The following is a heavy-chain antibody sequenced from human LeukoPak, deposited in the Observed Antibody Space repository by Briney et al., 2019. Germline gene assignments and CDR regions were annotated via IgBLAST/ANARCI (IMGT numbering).Heavy chain of an antibody. CDR1: GFTFSSYG. CDR2: IWYDGSNK. Sequence: GGSLRLSCAASGFTFSSYGMHRVRQAPGKGLEWVAVIWYDGSNKYYADSVKGRFTISRDNSKNTLYLQMNSLRAEDTAVYYCAKDANSGTFDPWGQGTLVTVSS. V-gene: IGHV3-33*06. D-gene: IGHD1-26*01. CDR3: AKDANSGTFDP. J-gene: IGHJ5*02.